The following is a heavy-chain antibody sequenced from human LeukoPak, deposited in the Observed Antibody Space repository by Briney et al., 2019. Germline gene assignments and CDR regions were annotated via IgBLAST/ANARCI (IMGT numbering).Heavy chain of an antibody. D-gene: IGHD6-13*01. CDR2: MNPNSGNT. V-gene: IGHV1-8*01. CDR1: GYTFTSYD. J-gene: IGHJ4*02. Sequence: ASVKVSCKASGYTFTSYDINWVRQATGQGLEWMGWMNPNSGNTGYAQKFQGRVTMTRNTSISTAYMELSSLRSEDTAVYYCARGGLGSSWDSYYFDYWGQGTLVTVSS. CDR3: ARGGLGSSWDSYYFDY.